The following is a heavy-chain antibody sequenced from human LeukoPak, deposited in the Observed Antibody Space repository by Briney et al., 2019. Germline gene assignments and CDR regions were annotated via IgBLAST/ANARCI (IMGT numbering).Heavy chain of an antibody. V-gene: IGHV4-39*01. J-gene: IGHJ4*02. D-gene: IGHD3-3*01. CDR1: GGSISSSSYY. CDR3: ARHRGGAYYDFWSGPFDY. CDR2: IYYSGST. Sequence: SETLSLTCTVSGGSISSSSYYWGWIRQPPGKGLEWIGSIYYSGSTYYNPSLKSRVTISVDTSKNQFSLKLSSVTAADTAVYYCARHRGGAYYDFWSGPFDYWGQGTLVTVSS.